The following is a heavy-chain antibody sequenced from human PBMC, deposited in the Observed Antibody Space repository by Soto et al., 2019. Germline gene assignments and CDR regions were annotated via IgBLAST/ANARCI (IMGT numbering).Heavy chain of an antibody. CDR3: ARDPMGATPDAFDI. CDR1: GFTFSSYA. CDR2: ISYDGSNK. V-gene: IGHV3-30*14. J-gene: IGHJ3*02. D-gene: IGHD1-26*01. Sequence: GGSLRLSCAASGFTFSSYAMHWVRQAPGKGLEWVAVISYDGSNKYYADSVKGRFTISRDNSKNTLYLQMNSLRAEDTAVYYSARDPMGATPDAFDIWGQGTMVTVSS.